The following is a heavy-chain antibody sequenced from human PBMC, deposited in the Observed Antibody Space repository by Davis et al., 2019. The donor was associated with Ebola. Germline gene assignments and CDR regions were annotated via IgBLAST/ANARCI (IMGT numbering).Heavy chain of an antibody. Sequence: GGSLRLSCAAPGFSFSGSGMSWVRQAPGKGLEWVSTISSSADTTYYADSVKGRFTISRDNSKNTLFLQMNSLRGEDTAVYYCAKGPGWLQSRVYFDSWGQGILVTVSS. V-gene: IGHV3-23*01. CDR2: ISSSADTT. CDR1: GFSFSGSG. D-gene: IGHD5-24*01. J-gene: IGHJ4*02. CDR3: AKGPGWLQSRVYFDS.